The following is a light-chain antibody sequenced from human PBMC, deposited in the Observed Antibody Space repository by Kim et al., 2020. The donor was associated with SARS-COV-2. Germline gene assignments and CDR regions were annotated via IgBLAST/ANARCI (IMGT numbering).Light chain of an antibody. CDR3: QQYGRT. V-gene: IGKV3-20*01. CDR1: QSVASNF. J-gene: IGKJ1*01. CDR2: GTT. Sequence: LSLSPGERATLSCRASQSVASNFLTWYQQKPGQAPRLLIYGTTSRAAGIPDRFSGSGSGTDFTLTISRLEPEDFAVYYCQQYGRTFGPGTKVDIK.